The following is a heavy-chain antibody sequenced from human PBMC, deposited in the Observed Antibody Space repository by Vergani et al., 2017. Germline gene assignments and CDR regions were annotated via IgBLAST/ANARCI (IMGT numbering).Heavy chain of an antibody. D-gene: IGHD7-27*01. CDR2: IWYDGSNK. V-gene: IGHV3-33*06. Sequence: QVQLVESGGGVVQPGRSLRLSCAASGFTFSSYGMHWVRQAPGKGLEWVAVIWYDGSNKYYADSVKGRFTISRDNSKNTLYLQMNSLRAEDTAVYYCAKQEGELGWGAFDIWGQGTMVTVSS. CDR3: AKQEGELGWGAFDI. J-gene: IGHJ3*02. CDR1: GFTFSSYG.